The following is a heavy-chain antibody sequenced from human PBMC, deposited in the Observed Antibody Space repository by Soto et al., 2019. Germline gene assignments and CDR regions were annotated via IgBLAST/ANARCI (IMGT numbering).Heavy chain of an antibody. CDR1: GFTSSSYA. V-gene: IGHV3-23*01. CDR2: ISGSGGST. CDR3: AKDGNPIPYLTGYYRLGWFDP. J-gene: IGHJ5*02. D-gene: IGHD3-9*01. Sequence: EVQLLESGGGLVQPGGSLRLSCAASGFTSSSYAMSWVRQAPGKGLEWVSAISGSGGSTYYADSVKGRFTISRDNSKNTLYLQMNSLRDEDTAVYYCAKDGNPIPYLTGYYRLGWFDPWGQGTLVTVSS.